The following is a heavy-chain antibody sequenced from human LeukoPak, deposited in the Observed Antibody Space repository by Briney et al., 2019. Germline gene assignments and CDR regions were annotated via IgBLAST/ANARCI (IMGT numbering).Heavy chain of an antibody. CDR2: ISAYNGNT. D-gene: IGHD3-22*01. CDR3: ARDTSHYYDSSGYYYY. J-gene: IGHJ4*02. CDR1: GYTFTSYG. V-gene: IGHV1-18*01. Sequence: ASVKVSCKASGYTFTSYGISWVRQAPGQGLEWMGWISAYNGNTNYVQKLQGRVTMTTDTSTSTAYMELRSLRSDDTAVYYCARDTSHYYDSSGYYYYWGQGTLVTVSS.